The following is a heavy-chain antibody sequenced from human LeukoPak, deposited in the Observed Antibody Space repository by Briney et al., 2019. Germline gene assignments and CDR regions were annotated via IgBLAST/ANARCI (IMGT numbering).Heavy chain of an antibody. CDR3: AKALIRGYSYGPDS. J-gene: IGHJ5*01. D-gene: IGHD5-18*01. CDR2: ISGSGGST. CDR1: GFTFSSYG. Sequence: PGGSLRLSCAASGFTFSSYGMSWVRQAPGKGLEWVSAISGSGGSTYYADSVKGRFTISRDNSKNTLYVQMNSLRAEDTAIYYCAKALIRGYSYGPDSWGHGTLVTVSS. V-gene: IGHV3-23*01.